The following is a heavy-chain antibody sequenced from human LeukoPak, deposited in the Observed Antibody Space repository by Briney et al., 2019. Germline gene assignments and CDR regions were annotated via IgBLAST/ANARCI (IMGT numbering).Heavy chain of an antibody. V-gene: IGHV3-30*18. CDR2: ISYDGSNK. CDR3: AKDVGQLADYYYYGMDV. D-gene: IGHD6-13*01. CDR1: GFTFSSYG. Sequence: GGSLRLSCAASGFTFSSYGMHWVRQAPGKGLEWVAVISYDGSNKYYADSVKGRFTISRDNSKNTLYLQMNSLRAEDTAVYYCAKDVGQLADYYYYGMDVWGQGTTVTVSS. J-gene: IGHJ6*02.